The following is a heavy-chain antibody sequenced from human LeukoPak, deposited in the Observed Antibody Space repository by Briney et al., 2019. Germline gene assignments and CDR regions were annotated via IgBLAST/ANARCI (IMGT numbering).Heavy chain of an antibody. J-gene: IGHJ4*02. Sequence: SGTLSLTCAVSGGSISSSNWWSWVRQPPGKGLEWIGEIYHSGSTNYSPSLKSRVTMSVDKSKNQFSLKLSSVTAADTAVYYCARAGLRLKSFDGWGQGTLVTVSS. CDR3: ARAGLRLKSFDG. CDR1: GGSISSSNW. V-gene: IGHV4-4*02. D-gene: IGHD3-9*01. CDR2: IYHSGST.